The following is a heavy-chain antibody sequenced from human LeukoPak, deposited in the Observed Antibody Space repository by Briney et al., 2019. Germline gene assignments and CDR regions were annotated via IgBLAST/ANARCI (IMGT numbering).Heavy chain of an antibody. CDR3: ATHPMIGMSY. V-gene: IGHV3-7*03. J-gene: IGHJ4*02. D-gene: IGHD2-21*01. Sequence: GGSLRLSCAASGFTFTNYWMSWVRQAPGKGLEWVANIKQDGSEKYYVDSVKGRFTISRDNAKNSLYLQMNSLRAEDTAVYYCATHPMIGMSYWGQGTLVTVSS. CDR1: GFTFTNYW. CDR2: IKQDGSEK.